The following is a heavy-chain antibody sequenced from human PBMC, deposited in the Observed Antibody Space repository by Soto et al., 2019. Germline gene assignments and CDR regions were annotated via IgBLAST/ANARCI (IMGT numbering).Heavy chain of an antibody. D-gene: IGHD3-9*01. Sequence: GGSLRLSCAASVFTVSSYSMNWVRQAPGKGLEWVSSISSSSSYIYYADSVKGRFTISRDNAKNSLYLQMNSLRAEDTAVYYCARDRLRYFDWLPHNWFDPWGQGTLVTVSS. V-gene: IGHV3-21*01. J-gene: IGHJ5*02. CDR3: ARDRLRYFDWLPHNWFDP. CDR1: VFTVSSYS. CDR2: ISSSSSYI.